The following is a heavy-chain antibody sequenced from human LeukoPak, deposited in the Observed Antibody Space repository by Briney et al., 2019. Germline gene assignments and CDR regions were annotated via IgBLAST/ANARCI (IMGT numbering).Heavy chain of an antibody. J-gene: IGHJ4*02. D-gene: IGHD3-3*02. CDR1: GYIFITYW. CDR3: VCDRGNFDSFDF. V-gene: IGHV5-51*01. CDR2: INPANSDT. Sequence: GESLKISCRVSGYIFITYWIGWVRQMPGKGLEWMGLINPANSDTRYSPSFHGQVTMSADKSVSTAYLQRSSLKASDTAVYYCVCDRGNFDSFDFWGQGTLVTVSS.